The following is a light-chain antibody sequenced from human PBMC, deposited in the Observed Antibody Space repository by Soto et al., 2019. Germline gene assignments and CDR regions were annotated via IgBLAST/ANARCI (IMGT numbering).Light chain of an antibody. J-gene: IGKJ4*01. V-gene: IGKV3-15*01. CDR2: DAS. Sequence: EIVMTQSPVTLSVSPGERATLSCRASQTIRSDLAWYQQKPGQAPRLLISDASTRATGITARFNGSGSGTEFTLAISSLQSEDFAIYYCHQYNTWPLTFGGGTKVEIK. CDR1: QTIRSD. CDR3: HQYNTWPLT.